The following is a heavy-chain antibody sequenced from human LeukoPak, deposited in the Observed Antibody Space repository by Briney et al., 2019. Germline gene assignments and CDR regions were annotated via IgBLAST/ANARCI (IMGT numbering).Heavy chain of an antibody. Sequence: GASVKVSCKASGYTFTGYYMHWVRQAPGQGLEWMGWINPNSGGTNYAQKFQGRVTMTRDTSISTAYMELSRLRSDDTAVYYCARDRQIAAEGYWFDPWGQGTLVTVSS. J-gene: IGHJ5*02. V-gene: IGHV1-2*02. CDR1: GYTFTGYY. CDR2: INPNSGGT. CDR3: ARDRQIAAEGYWFDP. D-gene: IGHD6-13*01.